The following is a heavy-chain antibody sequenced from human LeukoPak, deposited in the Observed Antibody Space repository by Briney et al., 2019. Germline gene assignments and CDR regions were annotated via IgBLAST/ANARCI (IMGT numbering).Heavy chain of an antibody. V-gene: IGHV3-30*04. CDR1: GFTFSSYA. CDR2: ISYDGSNK. D-gene: IGHD4-23*01. J-gene: IGHJ4*02. Sequence: PGGSLRLSCAASGFTFSSYATHWVRQAPGKGLEWVAVISYDGSNKYYADSVKGRFTISRDNSKNTLYLQMNSLRAEDTALYYCAKDVGGNSGFLFDYWGQGTLVTVSS. CDR3: AKDVGGNSGFLFDY.